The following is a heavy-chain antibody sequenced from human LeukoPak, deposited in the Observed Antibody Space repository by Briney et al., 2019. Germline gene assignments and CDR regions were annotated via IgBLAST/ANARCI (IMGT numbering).Heavy chain of an antibody. CDR1: AYSISSGYY. V-gene: IGHV4-61*02. Sequence: SETLSLTCTVSAYSISSGYYWGWIRQPAGKGLEWIGRIYTSGSTNYNPSLKSRVTISVDTSKNQFSLKLSSVTAADTAVYYCARRDGPIDAFDIWGQGTMVTVSS. CDR2: IYTSGST. J-gene: IGHJ3*02. CDR3: ARRDGPIDAFDI.